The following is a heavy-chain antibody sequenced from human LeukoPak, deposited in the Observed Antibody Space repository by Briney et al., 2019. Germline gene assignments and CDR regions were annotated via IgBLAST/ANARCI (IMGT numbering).Heavy chain of an antibody. J-gene: IGHJ6*03. D-gene: IGHD5-24*01. CDR3: ARDGYNFSYYYYMDV. CDR2: IYTSGST. Sequence: PSETLSLTCTVSGGSISSYYWSWIRQPAGKGLEWIGRIYTSGSTNYNPSLKSRVTMSVDTSKNQFSLKLSSVTAADTAVYYCARDGYNFSYYYYMDVWGKGTTVTVSS. V-gene: IGHV4-4*07. CDR1: GGSISSYY.